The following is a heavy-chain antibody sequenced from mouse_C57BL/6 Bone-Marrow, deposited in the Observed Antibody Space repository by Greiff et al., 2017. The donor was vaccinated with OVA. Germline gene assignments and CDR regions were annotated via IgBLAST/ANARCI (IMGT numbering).Heavy chain of an antibody. V-gene: IGHV1-81*01. Sequence: VQLQQSGAELARPGASVKLSCKASGYTLTSYGISWVKQRTGQGLEWIGEIYPRSGNTYYNEKFKGKATLTADKSSSTAYMELRSLKSEDSAVYFCARTQYFDVWGTGTAVTVSS. CDR1: GYTLTSYG. J-gene: IGHJ1*03. CDR3: ARTQYFDV. CDR2: IYPRSGNT.